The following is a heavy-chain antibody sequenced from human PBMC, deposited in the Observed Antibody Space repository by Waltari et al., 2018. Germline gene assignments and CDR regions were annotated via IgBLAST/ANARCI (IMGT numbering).Heavy chain of an antibody. J-gene: IGHJ4*02. CDR1: GFTFSTYA. CDR3: ARGRQWLVLNPFDY. V-gene: IGHV3-30*01. Sequence: QVQLVESGGGVVQPGMSLRLSCVVCGFTFSTYAMHWVRQAPGKGVEWVAVTSYDGSVKYYADSVKGRFSISRDNSKNTLYLQMNSLRAEDTAVYFCARGRQWLVLNPFDYWGQGTLVTVAS. D-gene: IGHD6-19*01. CDR2: TSYDGSVK.